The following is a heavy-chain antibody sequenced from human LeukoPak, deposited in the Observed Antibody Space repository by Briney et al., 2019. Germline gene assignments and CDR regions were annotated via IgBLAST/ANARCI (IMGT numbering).Heavy chain of an antibody. J-gene: IGHJ3*02. Sequence: GESLKISCKGSGYSFTSYWIGWVRQTPGKGLEWMGVIYPGGSDTRYSPSFQGQVTISVDKSIMTAYLHWSSLKASDTAMYYCARQTRYTTSPDIWGQGTMITVSS. V-gene: IGHV5-51*01. CDR2: IYPGGSDT. CDR3: ARQTRYTTSPDI. CDR1: GYSFTSYW. D-gene: IGHD2-2*01.